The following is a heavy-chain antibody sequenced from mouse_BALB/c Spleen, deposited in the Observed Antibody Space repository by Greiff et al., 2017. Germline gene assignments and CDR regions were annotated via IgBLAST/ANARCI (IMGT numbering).Heavy chain of an antibody. CDR3: ARQLGLPNYYAMDY. CDR1: GYTFTSYW. Sequence: QVHVKQSGAELAKPGASVKMSCKASGYTFTSYWMHWVKQRPGQGLEWIGYINPSTGYTEYNQKFKDKATLTADKSSSTAYMQLSSLTSEDSAVYYYARQLGLPNYYAMDYWGQGTSVTVSS. D-gene: IGHD3-1*01. J-gene: IGHJ4*01. V-gene: IGHV1-7*01. CDR2: INPSTGYT.